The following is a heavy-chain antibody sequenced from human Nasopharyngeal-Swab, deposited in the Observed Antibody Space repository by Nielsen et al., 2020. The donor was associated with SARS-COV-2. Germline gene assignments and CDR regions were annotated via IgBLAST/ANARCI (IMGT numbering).Heavy chain of an antibody. D-gene: IGHD4-17*01. V-gene: IGHV3-74*01. Sequence: GESLKISCAASGFTFSSYWMHWVRQAPGKGLVWVSRINSDGSSTRYADSVKGRFTISRDNAKNTLYLQMNSLRAEDTAVYYCAKDGTLRGAQFDYWGQGTLVTVSS. CDR1: GFTFSSYW. J-gene: IGHJ4*02. CDR3: AKDGTLRGAQFDY. CDR2: INSDGSST.